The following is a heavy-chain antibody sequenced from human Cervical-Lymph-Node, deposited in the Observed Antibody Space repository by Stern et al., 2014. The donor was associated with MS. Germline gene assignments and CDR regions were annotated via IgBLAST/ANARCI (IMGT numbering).Heavy chain of an antibody. CDR1: GDSISSGGYY. V-gene: IGHV4-39*01. CDR2: LYYSGST. CDR3: ARNDCSGGSCYFQ. Sequence: VQLEESGPGLVQPSETLSLSCPVSGDSISSGGYYWDWIRQPPGKGLEXVGSLYYSGSTYYNPSLKSRVTISVDTSKNQLSLRLPSVTAADTAMYYCARNDCSGGSCYFQWGQGTLVTVSS. J-gene: IGHJ4*02. D-gene: IGHD2-15*01.